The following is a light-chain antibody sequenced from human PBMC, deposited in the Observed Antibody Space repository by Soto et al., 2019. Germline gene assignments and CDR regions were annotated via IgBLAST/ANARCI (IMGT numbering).Light chain of an antibody. Sequence: IVLTQSQGTLSVSPGERATLSCRASQGIFYNLAWFQQKPGQAPRLLIYGASSRATGIPDRFSGSGSGTDFTLTISRLESEDFAVYYCQQYGSSPWTFGQGTKVDIK. J-gene: IGKJ1*01. CDR2: GAS. CDR1: QGIFYN. CDR3: QQYGSSPWT. V-gene: IGKV3-20*01.